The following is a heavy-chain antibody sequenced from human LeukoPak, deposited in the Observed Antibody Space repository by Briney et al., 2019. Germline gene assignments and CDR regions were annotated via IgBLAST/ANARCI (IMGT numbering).Heavy chain of an antibody. D-gene: IGHD2-15*01. Sequence: GESLRISCKGSGYSFTSYWIACVRQMPGKGLEWVGITYPGGSDTRYSPSFQGQVTISVDKSINTAYLQWSSLKASDTAMYYCARLYCSGSTCYMGVDYWGQGTLVTVSS. CDR1: GYSFTSYW. J-gene: IGHJ4*02. CDR3: ARLYCSGSTCYMGVDY. CDR2: TYPGGSDT. V-gene: IGHV5-51*01.